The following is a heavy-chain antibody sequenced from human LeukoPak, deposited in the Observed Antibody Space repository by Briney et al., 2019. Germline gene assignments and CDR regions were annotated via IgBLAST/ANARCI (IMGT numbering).Heavy chain of an antibody. J-gene: IGHJ4*02. Sequence: GGSLRLSCAASGFTFSSYSMNWVRQAPGKGLEWVSSISSSSSYIYYADSVKGRFTISRDNAKNSLYLQMNSLRAEDTAVYYCARGSNYDYVWGSYHLFDYWGQGTLVTVSS. V-gene: IGHV3-21*01. CDR2: ISSSSSYI. CDR3: ARGSNYDYVWGSYHLFDY. CDR1: GFTFSSYS. D-gene: IGHD3-16*02.